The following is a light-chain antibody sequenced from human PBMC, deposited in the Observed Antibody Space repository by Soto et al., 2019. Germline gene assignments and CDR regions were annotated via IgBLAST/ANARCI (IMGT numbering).Light chain of an antibody. V-gene: IGKV2-28*01. Sequence: DIVMTQSPLSLPVTPGEPASISCRSSQSLLHSDGYNYLDWYLQKPGQSPQLLIYLGSNRASGVPDRFSGSGSGTDLTLKISRVEAEDFGVYYCMQALQTPWTFGQGTKVEIK. CDR2: LGS. CDR3: MQALQTPWT. CDR1: QSLLHSDGYNY. J-gene: IGKJ1*01.